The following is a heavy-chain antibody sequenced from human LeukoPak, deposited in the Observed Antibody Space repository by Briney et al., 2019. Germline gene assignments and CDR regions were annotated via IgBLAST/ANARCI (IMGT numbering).Heavy chain of an antibody. Sequence: PGGSLRLSCAASGFSFSDHSIDWVRQAPGKGLEWVGRTRNKVNNYTTEYAASGKGIFTISRDDSNTSLYLQMNSLKSEDTAVYYCTGVTVVKPRGGYFYYMDVWGKGTTVTVSS. V-gene: IGHV3-72*01. D-gene: IGHD4-23*01. J-gene: IGHJ6*03. CDR3: TGVTVVKPRGGYFYYMDV. CDR2: TRNKVNNYTT. CDR1: GFSFSDHS.